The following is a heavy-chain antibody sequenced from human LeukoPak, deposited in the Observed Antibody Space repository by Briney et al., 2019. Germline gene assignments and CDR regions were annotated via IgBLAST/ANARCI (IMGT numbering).Heavy chain of an antibody. J-gene: IGHJ6*02. CDR2: IIPIFGTA. CDR1: GGTFSSYA. CDR3: ARPYAWFVGSYYGMDV. D-gene: IGHD3-22*01. Sequence: SVKVSCKASGGTFSSYAISWVRQAPGQGLEWMGGIIPIFGTANYAQKFQGRVTITADESTSTAYMELSSLRSEGMAVYYCARPYAWFVGSYYGMDVWGQGTTVTVSS. V-gene: IGHV1-69*13.